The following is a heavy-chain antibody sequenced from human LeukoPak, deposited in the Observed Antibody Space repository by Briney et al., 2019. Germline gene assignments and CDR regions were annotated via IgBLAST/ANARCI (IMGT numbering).Heavy chain of an antibody. V-gene: IGHV3-9*01. D-gene: IGHD3-22*01. J-gene: IGHJ4*02. Sequence: QSGGSLRLSCTASGFSFDDYAMHWVRQAPGKGLEWVSGIGWNSGTKAYADSVKGRFTISRDNAKNSLYLQMNSLRAEDTALYYCAKAYYYDSSGYYFDYWGQGTLVTVSS. CDR1: GFSFDDYA. CDR2: IGWNSGTK. CDR3: AKAYYYDSSGYYFDY.